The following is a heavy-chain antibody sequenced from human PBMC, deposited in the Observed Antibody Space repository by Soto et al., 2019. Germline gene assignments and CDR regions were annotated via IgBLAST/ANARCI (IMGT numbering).Heavy chain of an antibody. CDR3: TTGSVEGY. J-gene: IGHJ4*02. V-gene: IGHV3-15*07. CDR1: GFTISGAW. D-gene: IGHD1-26*01. CDR2: IKTKTQGETT. Sequence: EVQLVESGGGLVKPGGSLRLSCAASGFTISGAWMNWVRQAPGKGLEWVGRIKTKTQGETTDYAAPVKGRFTISRDDSENTLSLHMNSLNIEDTAVYYCTTGSVEGYWGQGTLVTVSS.